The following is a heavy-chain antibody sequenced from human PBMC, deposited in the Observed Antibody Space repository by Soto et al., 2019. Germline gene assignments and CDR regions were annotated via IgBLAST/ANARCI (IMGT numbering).Heavy chain of an antibody. D-gene: IGHD2-15*01. J-gene: IGHJ4*02. V-gene: IGHV2-5*02. CDR3: AHLVVAGLTYYFDS. Sequence: QITLKESGPTLVKPTQSLTLTCTFSGFSLSTSGVSVGWIRQPPGKALEWLTFIYWDDDKRNSPFLKSRLTITKDTSKNQVVLTMTNMDPVDTATYYCAHLVVAGLTYYFDSWGQGTLVTVSS. CDR1: GFSLSTSGVS. CDR2: IYWDDDK.